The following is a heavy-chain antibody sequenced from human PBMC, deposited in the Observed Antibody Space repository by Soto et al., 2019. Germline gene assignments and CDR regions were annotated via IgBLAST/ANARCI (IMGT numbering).Heavy chain of an antibody. D-gene: IGHD6-13*01. CDR2: IHPADSDT. J-gene: IGHJ6*02. V-gene: IGHV5-51*01. Sequence: GESLKISCMGSEYSFTAYWIGWVRQKPGKGLEWMGIIHPADSDTRYSPSFQGQVTISVDTSIDTAYVQWSSLKASDTATYYCARYRNAAAGTGYYFGMDVWGQGTTVTLSS. CDR3: ARYRNAAAGTGYYFGMDV. CDR1: EYSFTAYW.